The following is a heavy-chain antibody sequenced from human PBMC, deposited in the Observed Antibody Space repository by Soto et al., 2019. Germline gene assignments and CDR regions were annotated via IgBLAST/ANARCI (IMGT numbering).Heavy chain of an antibody. CDR2: IWDDGSNK. V-gene: IGHV3-33*01. J-gene: IGHJ4*02. Sequence: QVQLVESGGGVVQPGRSLRLSCAASGFTFSSYHMHWVRQAPGKGLQWVAVIWDDGSNKYYADSVKGRFTISRDNSKNTLYPQMNSVRAEDTAVYYCARMGSCALNFDYWGQGTLVTVSS. CDR3: ARMGSCALNFDY. CDR1: GFTFSSYH. D-gene: IGHD2-15*01.